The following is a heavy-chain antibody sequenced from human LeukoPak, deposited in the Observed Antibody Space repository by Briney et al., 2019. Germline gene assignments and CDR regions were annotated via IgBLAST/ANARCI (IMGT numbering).Heavy chain of an antibody. V-gene: IGHV4-4*02. CDR1: GGSISSSNW. CDR2: IYHSGST. J-gene: IGHJ5*02. CDR3: GRVTGYCSSTSCPNWFDP. Sequence: NPSGTLSLTCAVSGGSISSSNWWSWVRQPPGKGLEWIGEIYHSGSTNYNPSLKSRVTISVDTSKNQFSLKLSSVTAADTAVYYCGRVTGYCSSTSCPNWFDPWGQGTLVTVSS. D-gene: IGHD2-2*01.